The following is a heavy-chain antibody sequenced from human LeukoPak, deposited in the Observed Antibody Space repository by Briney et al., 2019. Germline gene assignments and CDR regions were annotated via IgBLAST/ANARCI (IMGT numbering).Heavy chain of an antibody. J-gene: IGHJ4*02. CDR1: GFSLSTSGVG. V-gene: IGHV2-5*02. CDR3: AHALNPCNFDY. Sequence: SGPTLVNPTQPLTLTCFISGFSLSTSGVGVGWIRQPPGKALEWLALIYWDDDKRYSPSLRSRLSITKDTSKNQVVLTLTNMDPVDTATYYCAHALNPCNFDYWGRGTLVTVSS. D-gene: IGHD2-8*01. CDR2: IYWDDDK.